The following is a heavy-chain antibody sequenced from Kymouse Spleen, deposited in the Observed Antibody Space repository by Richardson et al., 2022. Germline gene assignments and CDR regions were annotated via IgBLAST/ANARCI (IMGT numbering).Heavy chain of an antibody. V-gene: IGHV4-34*01. J-gene: IGHJ4*02. CDR3: ARMGVPAAAVDY. D-gene: IGHD2-2*02. CDR2: INHSGST. Sequence: QVQLQQWGAGLLKPSETLSLTCAVYGGSFSGYYWSWIRQPPGKGLEWIGEINHSGSTNYNPSLKSRVTISVDTSKNQFSLKLSSVTAADTAVYYCARMGVPAAAVDYWGQGTLVTVSS. CDR1: GGSFSGYY.